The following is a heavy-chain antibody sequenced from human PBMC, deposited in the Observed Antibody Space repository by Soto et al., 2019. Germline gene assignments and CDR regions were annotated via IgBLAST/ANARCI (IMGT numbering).Heavy chain of an antibody. CDR2: INSDGSST. V-gene: IGHV3-74*01. D-gene: IGHD2-15*01. CDR1: GFTFSSYW. Sequence: EVQLVESGGGLVQPGGSLRLSCAASGFTFSSYWMHWVRQAPGKGLVWVSRINSDGSSTSYADSVKGRVTISRDNAKKTLYLQMNRLRAEDTAVYYCVRTSLVVAAATREDYWGQGTLVTVSS. CDR3: VRTSLVVAAATREDY. J-gene: IGHJ4*02.